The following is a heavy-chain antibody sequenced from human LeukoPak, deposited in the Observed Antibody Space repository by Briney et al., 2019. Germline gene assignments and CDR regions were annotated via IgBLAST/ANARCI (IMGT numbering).Heavy chain of an antibody. CDR1: GFTLVDYG. CDR2: INGSGGST. D-gene: IGHD3-10*01. V-gene: IGHV3-20*01. Sequence: PGGSLRLSCAAAGFTLVDYGMSWVRQAPGKGREWGSGINGSGGSTGYAESVKGRVTISRDNAKNSLYLQMNSLRAEDTALYHCARRRRGGSGSYEGYYFDYWGQGTLVTVSS. CDR3: ARRRRGGSGSYEGYYFDY. J-gene: IGHJ4*02.